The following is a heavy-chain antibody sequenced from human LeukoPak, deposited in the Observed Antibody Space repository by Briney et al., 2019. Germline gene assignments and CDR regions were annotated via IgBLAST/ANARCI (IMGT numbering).Heavy chain of an antibody. CDR3: AEAEYYYDSSGYSN. Sequence: ASVKVSCKASGYTFTGYYMHWVRQAPGQGLEWMGWINPNSGGTNYAQKFQGRVTMTRDTSISTAYMELSRLRSDDTAVYYCAEAEYYYDSSGYSNWGQGTLVTVSS. CDR2: INPNSGGT. CDR1: GYTFTGYY. J-gene: IGHJ4*02. V-gene: IGHV1-2*02. D-gene: IGHD3-22*01.